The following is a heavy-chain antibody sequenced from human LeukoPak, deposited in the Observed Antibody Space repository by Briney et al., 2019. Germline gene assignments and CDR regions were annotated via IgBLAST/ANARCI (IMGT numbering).Heavy chain of an antibody. J-gene: IGHJ6*02. D-gene: IGHD3-10*01. V-gene: IGHV1-18*01. CDR2: ISTYNDNT. Sequence: ASVKVSCKPSGYTFTSYGITWVRQAPGQGLEWMGWISTYNDNTDYAQKIMGRVTMTTDTSTSTAYMELRSLRSDDTAVYYCARNGGGYGMDVWGQGTTVTVSS. CDR1: GYTFTSYG. CDR3: ARNGGGYGMDV.